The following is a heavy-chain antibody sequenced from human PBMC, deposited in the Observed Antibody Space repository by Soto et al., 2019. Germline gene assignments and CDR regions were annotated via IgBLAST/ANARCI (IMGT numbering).Heavy chain of an antibody. CDR2: IYYRGNT. V-gene: IGHV4-59*08. CDR1: GGSIGTYY. J-gene: IGHJ6*02. D-gene: IGHD5-18*01. Sequence: SETLSLTCTVSGGSIGTYYWSWIRQPPGKGLEWIGYIYYRGNTDYNPSLKSRVTISLDTPKNQFSLKLSSVTAADTAVYYCARLARRHSYGRLEDYHYGMAVWGQGTTVTVSS. CDR3: ARLARRHSYGRLEDYHYGMAV.